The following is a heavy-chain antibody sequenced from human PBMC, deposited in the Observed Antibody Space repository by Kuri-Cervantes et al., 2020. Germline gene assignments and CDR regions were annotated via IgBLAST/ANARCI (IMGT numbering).Heavy chain of an antibody. CDR3: ARLGSYYNFWSGYYIDY. CDR1: GGSIRNSSYY. Sequence: SETLSLTCSVSGGSIRNSSYYWGWIRQPPGKGLEWIGNIYYSGSTYYNPSLKSRVTISVDTSKNQFSLKLSSVTAADTAVYYCARLGSYYNFWSGYYIDYWGQGTLVTVSS. J-gene: IGHJ4*02. CDR2: IYYSGST. D-gene: IGHD3-3*01. V-gene: IGHV4-39*01.